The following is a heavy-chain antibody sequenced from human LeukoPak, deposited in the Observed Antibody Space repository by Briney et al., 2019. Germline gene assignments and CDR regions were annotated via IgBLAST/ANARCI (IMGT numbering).Heavy chain of an antibody. Sequence: ASVKVSCKASGYTFTDYYYIHWVRQAPGQGLEWMGWLNPKSGDTNYAQQFQGRVTVTRDTSISTAYIELSRLRSDDMAVYYCARAPESFRSGYYAGGYYYFDLWGRGTLVTVSS. CDR1: GYTFTDYY. CDR3: ARAPESFRSGYYAGGYYYFDL. V-gene: IGHV1-2*02. J-gene: IGHJ2*01. CDR2: LNPKSGDT. D-gene: IGHD3-3*01.